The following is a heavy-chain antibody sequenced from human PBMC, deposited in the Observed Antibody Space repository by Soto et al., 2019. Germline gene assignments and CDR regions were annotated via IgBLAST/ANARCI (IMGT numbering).Heavy chain of an antibody. V-gene: IGHV3-49*03. Sequence: GGSLRLSCTASGFTFGDYAMSWFRQAPGKGLEWVGFIRSKAYGGTTEYAASVKGRFTISRDDSKSIAYLQMNSLKTEDTAVYYCTRSKKVSYYDFWSGYYPFDYWGQGTLVTVSS. CDR3: TRSKKVSYYDFWSGYYPFDY. D-gene: IGHD3-3*01. CDR1: GFTFGDYA. CDR2: IRSKAYGGTT. J-gene: IGHJ4*02.